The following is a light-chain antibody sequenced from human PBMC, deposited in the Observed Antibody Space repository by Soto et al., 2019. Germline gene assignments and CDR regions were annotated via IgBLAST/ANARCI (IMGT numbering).Light chain of an antibody. V-gene: IGKV1-5*01. CDR2: DAS. CDR3: QQYNTYSPERT. J-gene: IGKJ1*01. Sequence: DIQMTQSPSTRSAFVGDRVTITCRASQSIGRWLAWYQQKPGKAPKLLIYDASSLESGVPSRFSGSGSGTEFTLTISSLQPDDFATYYCQQYNTYSPERTFGQGTKVDIK. CDR1: QSIGRW.